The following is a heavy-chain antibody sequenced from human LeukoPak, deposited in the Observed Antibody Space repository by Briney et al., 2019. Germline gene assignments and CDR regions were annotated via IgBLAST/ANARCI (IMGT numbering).Heavy chain of an antibody. CDR2: INTNTGNP. J-gene: IGHJ5*02. D-gene: IGHD6-13*01. Sequence: ASVKVSCKASGYTFTGYYMHWVRQAPGQGLEWMGWINTNTGNPTYAQGFTGRFVFSLDTSVSTAYLQISSLKAEDTAVYYCARGDLAAAFRWFDPWGQGTLVTVSS. CDR1: GYTFTGYY. CDR3: ARGDLAAAFRWFDP. V-gene: IGHV7-4-1*02.